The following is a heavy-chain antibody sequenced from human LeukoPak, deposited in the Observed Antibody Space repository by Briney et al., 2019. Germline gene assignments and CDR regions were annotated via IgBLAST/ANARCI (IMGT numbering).Heavy chain of an antibody. CDR1: GFTFSSYS. CDR2: ISSSSSYI. V-gene: IGHV3-21*01. Sequence: GGSLRLSCAASGFTFSSYSMNWVRQAPGKGLEWVSSISSSSSYIYYADSVKGRFTISRDNAKNSLYLQMNSLRAEDTAVYYCARDSEDTMIVVVITPLGYWGQGTLVTVSS. J-gene: IGHJ4*02. CDR3: ARDSEDTMIVVVITPLGY. D-gene: IGHD3-22*01.